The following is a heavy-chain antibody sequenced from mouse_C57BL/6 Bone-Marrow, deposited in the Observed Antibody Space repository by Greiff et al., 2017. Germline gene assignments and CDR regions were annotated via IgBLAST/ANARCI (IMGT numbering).Heavy chain of an antibody. CDR1: GYTFTSYW. Sequence: VQLQQSGAELVKPGASVKLSCKASGYTFTSYWMHWVKQRPGQGLEWIGMIHPNSGSTNYNEKFKSKATLTVDKSSSTAYMQLSSLTSEDSAVYYCARVGGTDFDYWGQGTTLTVSS. D-gene: IGHD1-1*02. CDR3: ARVGGTDFDY. CDR2: IHPNSGST. J-gene: IGHJ2*01. V-gene: IGHV1-64*01.